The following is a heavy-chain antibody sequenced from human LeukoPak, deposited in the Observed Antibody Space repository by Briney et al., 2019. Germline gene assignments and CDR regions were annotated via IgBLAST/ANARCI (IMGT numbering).Heavy chain of an antibody. CDR3: ARDPVPYVENNWFDP. D-gene: IGHD2-2*01. CDR1: GFTFSTYA. Sequence: GGSLRLSCAASGFTFSTYAMSWVRQAPGKGLEWVANINNDGGEKFYVDSVKGRFTISRDNAHNSLYLHMDSLRADDTAVYYCARDPVPYVENNWFDPWGQGTMVTVSS. CDR2: INNDGGEK. V-gene: IGHV3-7*01. J-gene: IGHJ5*02.